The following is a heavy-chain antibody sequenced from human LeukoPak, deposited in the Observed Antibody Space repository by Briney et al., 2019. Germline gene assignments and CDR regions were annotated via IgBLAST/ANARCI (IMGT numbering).Heavy chain of an antibody. CDR2: IDARSGIV. Sequence: SGGSLRLSCAASGFTFTMFGMNWVRQAPGKGLEWVSYIDARSGIVYYADSVQGRFTISRDNSKNTLYLQMNSLRAEDTAVYYCARGRIVGATRGFDYWGQGTLVTVSS. D-gene: IGHD1-26*01. CDR1: GFTFTMFG. CDR3: ARGRIVGATRGFDY. V-gene: IGHV3-48*01. J-gene: IGHJ4*02.